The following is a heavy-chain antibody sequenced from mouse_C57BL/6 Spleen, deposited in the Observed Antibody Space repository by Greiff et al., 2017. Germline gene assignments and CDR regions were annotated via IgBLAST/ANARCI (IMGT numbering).Heavy chain of an antibody. V-gene: IGHV1-52*01. J-gene: IGHJ3*01. CDR3: SRKDYYYYYEGFAY. D-gene: IGHD1-1*01. CDR1: GYTFTSYW. CDR2: IDPSDSET. Sequence: QVQLQQPGAELVRPGSSVKLSCKASGYTFTSYWMHWVKQRPIQGLEWIGNIDPSDSETHYNQKFKDKATLTVDKSSSTAYMQLSSLTSEDSAVSYCSRKDYYYYYEGFAYWGQGTLFTVSA.